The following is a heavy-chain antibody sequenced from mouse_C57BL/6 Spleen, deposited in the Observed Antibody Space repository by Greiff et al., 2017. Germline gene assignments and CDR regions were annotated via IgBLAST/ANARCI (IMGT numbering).Heavy chain of an antibody. D-gene: IGHD1-1*01. Sequence: EVQLQESGGGLVKPGGSLKLSCAASGFTFSSYAMSWVRQTPEQRLEWVATISDGGSYTYYPDNVKGRFTISRDNAKNNLYLQMSHLKSEDTAMYYCARDGGSGAMDYWGQGTSVTVSS. CDR1: GFTFSSYA. V-gene: IGHV5-4*01. CDR3: ARDGGSGAMDY. J-gene: IGHJ4*01. CDR2: ISDGGSYT.